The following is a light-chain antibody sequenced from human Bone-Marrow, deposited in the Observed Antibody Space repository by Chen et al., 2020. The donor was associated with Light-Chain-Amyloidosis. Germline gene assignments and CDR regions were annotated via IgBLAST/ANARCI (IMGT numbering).Light chain of an antibody. V-gene: IGLV3-21*02. CDR3: QVWDRSSDRPV. CDR2: DDS. Sequence: SYVLTQPSSVSVAPGQTATIACGGNNIGSTSVHWYQQTPGQAPLLVVYDDSERPSGIPARLSGSNSGTTATLTISRVEAGDEADYYCQVWDRSSDRPVFGGGTKLTVL. J-gene: IGLJ3*02. CDR1: NIGSTS.